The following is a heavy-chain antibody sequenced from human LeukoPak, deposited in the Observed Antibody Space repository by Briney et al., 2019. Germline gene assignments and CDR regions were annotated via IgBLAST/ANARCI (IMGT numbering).Heavy chain of an antibody. J-gene: IGHJ5*02. CDR3: ARDLHGSSWYFGDWFDP. Sequence: PSETLSLTCTVSGGSISSGYYWGWIRQPPGKGLEWIGSIYHSGSTYYNPSLKSRVTISVDTSKNQFSLKLSSVTAADTAVYYCARDLHGSSWYFGDWFDPWGQGTLVTVSS. D-gene: IGHD6-13*01. V-gene: IGHV4-38-2*02. CDR2: IYHSGST. CDR1: GGSISSGYY.